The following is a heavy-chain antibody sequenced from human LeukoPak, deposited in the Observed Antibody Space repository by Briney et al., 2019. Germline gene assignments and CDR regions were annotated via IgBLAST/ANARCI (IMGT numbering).Heavy chain of an antibody. D-gene: IGHD3-22*01. Sequence: GGSLRLSCAASGFTFSSYAMSWVRQAPGKGLEGVSAISDSGGSTYYADSAKGRFTISRDNSKNTVFLQMNSLRAEDTAVYYCARDQGPKVVIISRFDYWGQGTLVTVSS. CDR3: ARDQGPKVVIISRFDY. V-gene: IGHV3-23*01. CDR1: GFTFSSYA. CDR2: ISDSGGST. J-gene: IGHJ4*02.